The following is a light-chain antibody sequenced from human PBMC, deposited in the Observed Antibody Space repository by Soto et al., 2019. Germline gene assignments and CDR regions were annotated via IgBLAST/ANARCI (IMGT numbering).Light chain of an antibody. Sequence: DIQMTQSPSSVSASIGHRVIITCRASQDISSWLAWYQQKPGEAPKLLIFAASRLQSGVPSRFSGSGSGTDFTLTISSLQPEDFATYYCQQADSFPLTFGGGTKVDIK. CDR3: QQADSFPLT. V-gene: IGKV1D-12*01. CDR1: QDISSW. J-gene: IGKJ4*01. CDR2: AAS.